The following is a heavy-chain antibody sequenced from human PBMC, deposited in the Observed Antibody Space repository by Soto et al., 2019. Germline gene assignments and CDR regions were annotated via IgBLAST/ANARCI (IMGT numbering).Heavy chain of an antibody. D-gene: IGHD2-15*01. CDR1: GFTFSSYA. CDR2: ISYDGNNK. CDR3: ARAGCDGGTCYTLVGLRYGMDV. V-gene: IGHV3-30-3*01. Sequence: QVQLVESGGGVVQPGRSLRLSCAASGFTFSSYAMYWVRQAPGKGLEWVAIISYDGNNKHYADSVKGRFTIARDNSQNTLYLQMTRLGAEDTAVYYCARAGCDGGTCYTLVGLRYGMDVWGQGTTVTVSS. J-gene: IGHJ6*02.